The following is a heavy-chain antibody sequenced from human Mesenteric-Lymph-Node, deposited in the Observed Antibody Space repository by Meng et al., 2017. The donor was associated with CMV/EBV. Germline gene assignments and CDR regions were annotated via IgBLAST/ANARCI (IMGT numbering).Heavy chain of an antibody. V-gene: IGHV3-30-3*01. D-gene: IGHD3-3*01. CDR2: ISYDGSNQ. J-gene: IGHJ6*02. CDR1: EFTFSSYA. Sequence: GESLKISCAASEFTFSSYAMHWVRQAPGKGLEWVAVISYDGSNQYYADSVKGRFTISRDNPKNTLYMQMNSLRTDDTAVYYCARGLYDPPMDVWGQGTTVTVSS. CDR3: ARGLYDPPMDV.